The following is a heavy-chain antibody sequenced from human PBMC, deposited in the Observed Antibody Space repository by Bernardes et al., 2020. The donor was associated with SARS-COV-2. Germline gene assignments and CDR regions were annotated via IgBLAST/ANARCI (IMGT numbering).Heavy chain of an antibody. V-gene: IGHV4-39*01. Sequence: ETVSLPCTVSGGSISSSDYYWGWIRQPPGKGLEWIGIIFYSGSTYYSPSLKSRVTISVDRSRNQFSLKLSSVTAADTAVYYCARVDVATVSIDYWGQGTRVTVSS. CDR3: ARVDVATVSIDY. J-gene: IGHJ4*02. CDR2: IFYSGST. CDR1: GGSISSSDYY. D-gene: IGHD5-12*01.